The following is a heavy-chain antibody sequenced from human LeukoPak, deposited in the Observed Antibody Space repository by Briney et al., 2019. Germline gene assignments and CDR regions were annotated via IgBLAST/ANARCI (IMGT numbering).Heavy chain of an antibody. CDR2: IIGSGDST. Sequence: GGSLRLSCAASGFTFSSYAMSWVRQAPGKGLEWVSTIIGSGDSTYYADSVKGRFTISRDNSKNTLYLQMNSLRAEDTAVYYCAKGASSSRQYYMDVWGKGTTVTVSS. CDR3: AKGASSSRQYYMDV. J-gene: IGHJ6*03. CDR1: GFTFSSYA. V-gene: IGHV3-23*01. D-gene: IGHD6-6*01.